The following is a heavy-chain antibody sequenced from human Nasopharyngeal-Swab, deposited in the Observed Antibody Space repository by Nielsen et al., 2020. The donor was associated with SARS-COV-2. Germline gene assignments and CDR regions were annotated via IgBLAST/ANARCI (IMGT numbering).Heavy chain of an antibody. CDR1: GFTFSSYA. CDR3: TTDYYFDY. J-gene: IGHJ4*02. Sequence: GESLKISCAASGFTFSSYAMSWVRQASGKGLEWVGRIGDKDHNYATTYGAAVKGRFTISRGDSKNTAFLQMDSLKTEDTALYYCTTDYYFDYWGQGTLVTVSS. V-gene: IGHV3-73*01. CDR2: IGDKDHNYAT.